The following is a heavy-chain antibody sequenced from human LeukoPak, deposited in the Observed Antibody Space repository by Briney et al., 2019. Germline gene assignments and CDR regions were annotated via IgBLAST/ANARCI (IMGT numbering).Heavy chain of an antibody. Sequence: EASVKVSCKVSGYTLTELSMHWVRQAPGKGLEWMGGFDPEDGETIYAQKFQGRVTMTEDTSTDTAYMELSGLRSEDTAVYYCATSEYSSSLDPFDYWGQGTLVTVSS. D-gene: IGHD6-6*01. J-gene: IGHJ4*02. V-gene: IGHV1-24*01. CDR1: GYTLTELS. CDR3: ATSEYSSSLDPFDY. CDR2: FDPEDGET.